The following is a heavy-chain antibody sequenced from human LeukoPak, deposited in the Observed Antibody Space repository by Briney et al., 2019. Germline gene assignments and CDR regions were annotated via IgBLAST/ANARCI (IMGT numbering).Heavy chain of an antibody. Sequence: SETLSLTCTVSGYSISSGYYWAWIRQPPGKGLGWIGSVFHSGNIYSNPCLKRRLTISIDTSKNQFSLRLTSVTAADTAIYYCARDVRVVGDCFDYWGQGTLVSVSS. D-gene: IGHD3-10*02. CDR1: GYSISSGYY. CDR3: ARDVRVVGDCFDY. V-gene: IGHV4-38-2*02. CDR2: VFHSGNI. J-gene: IGHJ4*02.